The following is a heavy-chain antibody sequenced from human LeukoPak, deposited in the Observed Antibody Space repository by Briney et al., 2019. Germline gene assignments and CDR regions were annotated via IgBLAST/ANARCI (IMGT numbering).Heavy chain of an antibody. CDR3: AIHCSGGSCSRSYYFDY. D-gene: IGHD2-15*01. Sequence: RASVKVSCKASGYTFSSYAMRWVRQAPGQRLEWMGRINAGNGNTKYSQKFQDRITFTSDTSASTAYMELSSLRSEDTAVYYCAIHCSGGSCSRSYYFDYWGQGTLVTVSS. CDR2: INAGNGNT. V-gene: IGHV1-3*01. CDR1: GYTFSSYA. J-gene: IGHJ4*02.